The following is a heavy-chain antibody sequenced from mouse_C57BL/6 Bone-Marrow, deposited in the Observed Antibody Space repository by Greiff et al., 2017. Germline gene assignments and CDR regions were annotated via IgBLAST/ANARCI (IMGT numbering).Heavy chain of an antibody. CDR1: GYTFTSYW. Sequence: QVQLQQSGAELVKPGASVKMSCKASGYTFTSYWITWVKQRPGQGLEWIGDIYPGSGSTNYNEKFKSKATLTVDTSSSSAYMQLSILTSEDSAVYYCASALIAYWGRGTLVAVSA. J-gene: IGHJ3*01. V-gene: IGHV1-55*01. CDR3: ASALIAY. CDR2: IYPGSGST.